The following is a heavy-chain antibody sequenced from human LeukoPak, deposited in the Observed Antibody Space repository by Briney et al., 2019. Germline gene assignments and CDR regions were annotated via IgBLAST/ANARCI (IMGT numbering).Heavy chain of an antibody. CDR2: ISYDGSNK. Sequence: GGSLRLSCAASGFTFSSYGMHWVRQAPGKGLEWVAVISYDGSNKYYADSVKGRFTISRDNSKNTLYLQMNSLRAEDTAVYYCAKKANCYFDYWGQGTLVTVSS. V-gene: IGHV3-30*18. CDR3: AKKANCYFDY. J-gene: IGHJ4*02. CDR1: GFTFSSYG.